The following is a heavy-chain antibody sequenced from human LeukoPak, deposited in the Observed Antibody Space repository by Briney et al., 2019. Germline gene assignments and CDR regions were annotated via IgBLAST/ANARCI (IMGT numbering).Heavy chain of an antibody. J-gene: IGHJ4*02. CDR3: ARGKEGVDY. CDR1: GFTFSRYE. D-gene: IGHD3-16*01. CDR2: IYGGGNT. V-gene: IGHV3-53*01. Sequence: GGSLRLSCTASGFTFSRYEMNWVRQAPGKGLEWVSVIYGGGNTYYADSVKGRFTISRDNSKNTLYLQMNSLRAEDTAVYYCARGKEGVDYWGQGTLVTVSS.